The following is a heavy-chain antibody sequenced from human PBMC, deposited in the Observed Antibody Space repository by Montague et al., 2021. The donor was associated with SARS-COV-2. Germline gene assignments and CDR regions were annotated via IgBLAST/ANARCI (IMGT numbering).Heavy chain of an antibody. V-gene: IGHV4-59*12. CDR3: ARLRGGTPGEH. CDR1: GGSISSYY. CDR2: IYYSGPT. J-gene: IGHJ4*02. D-gene: IGHD2-21*01. Sequence: SETLSLTCTVSGGSISSYYWSWIRQPPGKGLERIGYIYYSGPTYYNPSLKSRVTTSMDTSKNQFSLKLTSAIAADTAVYYCARLRGGTPGEHWGQGALVTVSS.